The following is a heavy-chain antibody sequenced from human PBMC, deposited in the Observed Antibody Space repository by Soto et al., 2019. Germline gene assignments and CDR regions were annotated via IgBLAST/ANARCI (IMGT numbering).Heavy chain of an antibody. J-gene: IGHJ6*02. CDR1: GGSFSGYY. D-gene: IGHD1-26*01. V-gene: IGHV4-34*01. CDR2: INHSGST. Sequence: SETLSLTCAVYGGSFSGYYWSWIRQPPGKGLEWIGEINHSGSTNYNPSLKSRVTISVDTSKNQFSLKLSSVTAADTAVYYCARGLMSGSWEAYYYYYGMDVWGQGTTVTVSS. CDR3: ARGLMSGSWEAYYYYYGMDV.